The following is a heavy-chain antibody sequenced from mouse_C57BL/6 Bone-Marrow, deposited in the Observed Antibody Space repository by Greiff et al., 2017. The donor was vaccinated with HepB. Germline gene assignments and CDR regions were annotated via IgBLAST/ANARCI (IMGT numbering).Heavy chain of an antibody. CDR2: ISSGGSYT. CDR1: GFTFSSYG. CDR3: ARNHGDY. Sequence: EVQGVESGGDLVKPGGSLKLSCAASGFTFSSYGMSWVRQTPDKRLEWVATISSGGSYTYYPDSVKGRFTISRDNAKNTLYLQMSSLKSEDTAMYYWARNHGDYWGQGTTLTVSS. V-gene: IGHV5-6*01. J-gene: IGHJ2*01.